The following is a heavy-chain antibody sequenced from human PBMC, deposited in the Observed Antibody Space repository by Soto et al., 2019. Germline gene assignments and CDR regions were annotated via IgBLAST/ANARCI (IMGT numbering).Heavy chain of an antibody. V-gene: IGHV4-39*01. CDR2: IYYSGST. D-gene: IGHD2-21*02. CDR1: GDSISSRSYY. Sequence: SETLSLTCTVTGDSISSRSYYWGWIRQPPGKGLEWIGSIYYSGSTYNNPSLRSRVSMSIDTSKDQFSLKLKSVTAADTALYFCARQRTSVVTQAYFDVWGQGALVTISS. J-gene: IGHJ4*02. CDR3: ARQRTSVVTQAYFDV.